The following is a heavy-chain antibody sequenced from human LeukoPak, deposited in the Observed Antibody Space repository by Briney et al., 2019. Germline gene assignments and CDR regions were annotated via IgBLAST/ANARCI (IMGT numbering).Heavy chain of an antibody. CDR2: INSDGSST. J-gene: IGHJ4*02. Sequence: PGGSLRLSCAASGFTFSSNWMHWVRQAPGKGLVWVSRINSDGSSTSYADSVKGRFTISRDNAKNTLYLQMNSLRAEDTAVYYCARGPDYYDSSGQPGDYWGQGTLVTVSS. CDR3: ARGPDYYDSSGQPGDY. V-gene: IGHV3-74*01. CDR1: GFTFSSNW. D-gene: IGHD3-22*01.